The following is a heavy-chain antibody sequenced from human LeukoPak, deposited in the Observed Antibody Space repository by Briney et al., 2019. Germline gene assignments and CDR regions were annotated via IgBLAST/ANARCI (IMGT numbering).Heavy chain of an antibody. CDR1: GGSISSYY. CDR3: ARGVDYDFWSGTLFDP. J-gene: IGHJ5*02. D-gene: IGHD3-3*01. V-gene: IGHV4-59*01. CDR2: IYYSGST. Sequence: SETLSLTCTVSGGSISSYYWSWIRQPPGKGLEWIGYIYYSGSTNYNPTLKSRVTISVDTSKNQFSLNLNSVTAADTAVYYCARGVDYDFWSGTLFDPWGQGTLVSVSS.